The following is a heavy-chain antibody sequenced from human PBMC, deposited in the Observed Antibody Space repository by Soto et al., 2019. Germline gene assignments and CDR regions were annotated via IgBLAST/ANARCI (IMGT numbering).Heavy chain of an antibody. CDR3: ARGRGRYFDWSPYYYYGMDV. V-gene: IGHV1-18*01. J-gene: IGHJ6*02. CDR2: ISAYNGNT. D-gene: IGHD3-9*01. Sequence: GASVKVSCKASGYTFTSYGISWVRQAPGQGLEWMGWISAYNGNTNYAQKLQGRVTMTTDTSTSTAYMELRSLRSDDTAVYYCARGRGRYFDWSPYYYYGMDVWGQGTTVTVS. CDR1: GYTFTSYG.